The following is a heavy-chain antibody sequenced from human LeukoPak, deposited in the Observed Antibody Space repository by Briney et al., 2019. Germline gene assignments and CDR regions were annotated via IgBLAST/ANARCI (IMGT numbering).Heavy chain of an antibody. CDR1: GGSISSYY. Sequence: SETLSLTCTVSGGSISSYYWSWIRQPPGKGLEWIGYIYYTGSTNYNPSLKSRVTISVDTSKNHFSLRLSSVTAADTAVYYCARNTIYSYGAFDIWGQGTMVTVSS. CDR3: ARNTIYSYGAFDI. CDR2: IYYTGST. D-gene: IGHD5-18*01. V-gene: IGHV4-59*01. J-gene: IGHJ3*02.